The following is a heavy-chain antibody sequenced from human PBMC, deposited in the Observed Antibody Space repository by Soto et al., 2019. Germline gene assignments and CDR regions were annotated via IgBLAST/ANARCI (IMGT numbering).Heavy chain of an antibody. Sequence: QVQLQESGPGLVKPSQTLSLTCTVSGGSISSGGYYWSWIRQHPGKGLEWIGYIYYSGSTYYNPSLKSRDTISVVTSKNLSSPKLRAATAADTAGYYCARGRQGPVNVGFDYWGQGTLVTVSS. CDR2: IYYSGST. V-gene: IGHV4-31*03. CDR3: ARGRQGPVNVGFDY. D-gene: IGHD3-16*02. CDR1: GGSISSGGYY. J-gene: IGHJ4*02.